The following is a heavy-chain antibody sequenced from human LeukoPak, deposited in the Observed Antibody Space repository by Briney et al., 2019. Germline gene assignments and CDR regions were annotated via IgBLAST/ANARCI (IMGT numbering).Heavy chain of an antibody. D-gene: IGHD1-26*01. CDR3: ARDLRVGSYNGWFDP. J-gene: IGHJ5*02. Sequence: SQTLSLTCAISGDSVSSNSAGWSWIRQSPSRGLEWLGRTYYRSKWYNDYAESVKGRITINPDTSANQFSLKLSSVTAADTAVYYCARDLRVGSYNGWFDPWGQGTLVTVSS. CDR2: TYYRSKWYN. CDR1: GDSVSSNSAG. V-gene: IGHV6-1*01.